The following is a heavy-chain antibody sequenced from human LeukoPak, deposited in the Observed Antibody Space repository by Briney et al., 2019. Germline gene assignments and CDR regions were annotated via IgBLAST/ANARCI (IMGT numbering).Heavy chain of an antibody. Sequence: ASVKVSCKASGYTFTSYGISWVRQAPGQGLEWMGWISAYNGNTNYAQKLQGRVTMTTDTSTSTAYRELRSLRSDDTAVYYCARDYYDSTTDYWGQGTLVTVSS. V-gene: IGHV1-18*01. J-gene: IGHJ4*02. CDR3: ARDYYDSTTDY. D-gene: IGHD3-22*01. CDR2: ISAYNGNT. CDR1: GYTFTSYG.